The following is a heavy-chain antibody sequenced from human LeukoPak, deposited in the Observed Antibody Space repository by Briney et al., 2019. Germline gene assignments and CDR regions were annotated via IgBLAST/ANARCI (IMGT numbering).Heavy chain of an antibody. CDR3: ARDQAGGEAFDI. V-gene: IGHV1-18*01. D-gene: IGHD3-16*01. CDR2: ISAYNGNT. Sequence: ASVKVSCKASGYTFTSYGISWVRQAPGQGLEWMGWISAYNGNTNYAQKLQGRVTMTTDTSTSTAYMELRNLRSDDTAVYYCARDQAGGEAFDIWGQGTMVTVSS. CDR1: GYTFTSYG. J-gene: IGHJ3*02.